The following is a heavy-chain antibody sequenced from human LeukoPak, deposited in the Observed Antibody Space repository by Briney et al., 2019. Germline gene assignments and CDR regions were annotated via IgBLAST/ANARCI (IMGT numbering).Heavy chain of an antibody. D-gene: IGHD3-16*02. V-gene: IGHV1-69*13. Sequence: SVKVSCKASGYTLSTHAITWVRQAPGQGLEWMGGIILFFGRPNYAQKFQGRVTITADESASTAYMELSDLTSGDTAIYYCARGVVHGYYYYMDVWGKGTTVTVSS. J-gene: IGHJ6*03. CDR2: IILFFGRP. CDR1: GYTLSTHA. CDR3: ARGVVHGYYYYMDV.